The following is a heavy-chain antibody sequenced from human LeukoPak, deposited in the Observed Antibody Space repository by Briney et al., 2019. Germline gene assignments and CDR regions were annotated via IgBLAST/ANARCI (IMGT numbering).Heavy chain of an antibody. CDR2: ISRSSTYV. Sequence: GGSLRLSCAASGFTFSSHTINWIRQAPGKGLEWVSSISRSSTYVKYADSIEGRFAISRDDAKKSLFLQMQSLRVEDTAVYYCARDRVTMAGDYWGQGTLVTVSS. CDR3: ARDRVTMAGDY. D-gene: IGHD3-10*01. CDR1: GFTFSSHT. V-gene: IGHV3-21*01. J-gene: IGHJ4*02.